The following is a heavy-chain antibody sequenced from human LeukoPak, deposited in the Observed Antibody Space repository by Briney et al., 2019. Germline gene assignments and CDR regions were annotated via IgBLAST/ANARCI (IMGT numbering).Heavy chain of an antibody. D-gene: IGHD3-22*01. V-gene: IGHV1-69*05. Sequence: AASVKVSCKASGGTFSSYAISWVRQAPGQGLEWMGGIIPIFGTANYAQKFQGRVTITTDESTSTAYMELSSLRSEDTAVYYCARGRGGSGYYYELHYYYYMDVWGKGTTVTVSS. CDR1: GGTFSSYA. J-gene: IGHJ6*03. CDR2: IIPIFGTA. CDR3: ARGRGGSGYYYELHYYYYMDV.